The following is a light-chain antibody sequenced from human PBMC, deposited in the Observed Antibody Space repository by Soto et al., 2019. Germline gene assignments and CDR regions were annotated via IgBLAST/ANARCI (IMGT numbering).Light chain of an antibody. Sequence: YALPQPPSVSGTPGQRVTISCSGSSSNIGSNTVTWYQQFPGTAPRLLIYSNNHRPSGVPDRFSGSKSGTSASLAISGLQSEDEADYYCATWDDSLDGHVFGTGTKVTVL. CDR3: ATWDDSLDGHV. J-gene: IGLJ1*01. CDR1: SSNIGSNT. V-gene: IGLV1-44*01. CDR2: SNN.